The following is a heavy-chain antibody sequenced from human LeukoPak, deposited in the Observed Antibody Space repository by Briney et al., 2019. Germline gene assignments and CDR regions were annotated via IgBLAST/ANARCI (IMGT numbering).Heavy chain of an antibody. CDR1: GGSISSSSYY. J-gene: IGHJ4*02. D-gene: IGHD2/OR15-2a*01. CDR3: ASLTMPY. CDR2: IYYSGST. Sequence: PSETLSLTCTVSGGSISSSSYYGCWVRQPPGKGLEWIGSIYYSGSTYYNPSLKRRVTISVDTSKHQFSLKLSSVTAADTAVYYCASLTMPYWGQGALVTVSS. V-gene: IGHV4-39*01.